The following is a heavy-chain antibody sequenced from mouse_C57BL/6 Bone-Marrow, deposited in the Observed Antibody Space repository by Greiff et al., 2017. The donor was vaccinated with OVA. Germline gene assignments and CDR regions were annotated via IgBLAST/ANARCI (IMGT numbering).Heavy chain of an antibody. V-gene: IGHV1-82*01. Sequence: VQLVESGPELVKPGASVKISCKASGYAFSSSWMNWVKQRPGKGLEWIGRIYPGDGDTNYNGKFKGKATLTADKSSSTAYMQLSSLTSEDSAVYFCARRKVAYAMDYWGQGTSVTVSS. CDR1: GYAFSSSW. CDR3: ARRKVAYAMDY. J-gene: IGHJ4*01. D-gene: IGHD1-1*02. CDR2: IYPGDGDT.